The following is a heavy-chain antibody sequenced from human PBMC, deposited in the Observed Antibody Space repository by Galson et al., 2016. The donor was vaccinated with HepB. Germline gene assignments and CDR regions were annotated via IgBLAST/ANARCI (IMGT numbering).Heavy chain of an antibody. CDR1: GYTFSNYY. CDR2: LNPSSGST. D-gene: IGHD3-9*01. V-gene: IGHV1-46*01. J-gene: IGHJ4*02. CDR3: ARDRKSVDWLLYNGHFDS. Sequence: SVKVSCKASGYTFSNYYMHWVRQAPGQGLEWMGILNPSSGSTTYAQKFQGRVTMTRDTSASTVYMDLSSLRSEDTAVYYCARDRKSVDWLLYNGHFDSWGQGTLVTVSS.